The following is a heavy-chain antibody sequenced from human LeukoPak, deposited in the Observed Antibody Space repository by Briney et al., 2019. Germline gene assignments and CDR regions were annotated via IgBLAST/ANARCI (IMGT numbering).Heavy chain of an antibody. J-gene: IGHJ4*02. CDR2: TSDDGSNK. V-gene: IGHV3-30*18. D-gene: IGHD2-2*02. CDR3: ANSPTYCSSTSCYINY. Sequence: GRSLRLSCAASGFTFSSYGMHWVRQAPGKGLEWVAVTSDDGSNKYYVDSVKGRFTISRDNSKNTLYLQMNSLRAEDTAVYYCANSPTYCSSTSCYINYWGQGTLVTVSS. CDR1: GFTFSSYG.